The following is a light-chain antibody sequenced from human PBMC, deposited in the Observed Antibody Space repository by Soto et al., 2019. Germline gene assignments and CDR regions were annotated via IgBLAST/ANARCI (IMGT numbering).Light chain of an antibody. CDR3: QQSYSTLFT. V-gene: IGKV1-39*01. J-gene: IGKJ3*01. Sequence: DIQMTQSPSSLSASVGDRVTITCRASQSISSYLNWYQQKPGKAPKLLIYAASSLPSGVPSRFSGSGSGTDFTLTISSLQPADFATYYCQQSYSTLFTFGPGTKVDIK. CDR1: QSISSY. CDR2: AAS.